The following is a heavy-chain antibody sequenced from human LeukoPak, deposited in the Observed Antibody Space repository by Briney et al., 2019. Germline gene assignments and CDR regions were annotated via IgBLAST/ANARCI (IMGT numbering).Heavy chain of an antibody. CDR3: ATDMVGYCGGVTCYSEAY. J-gene: IGHJ4*02. CDR1: GYSLNELS. CDR2: FDPEAGKT. D-gene: IGHD2-21*01. V-gene: IGHV1-24*01. Sequence: ASVKVSCKVSGYSLNELSMHWVRQAPGKGLEWMGGFDPEAGKTVYAEKLDGRLTVTDDTTTDTAYVQLSSLRLEDTAVYYCATDMVGYCGGVTCYSEAYWGQGSLVTVSS.